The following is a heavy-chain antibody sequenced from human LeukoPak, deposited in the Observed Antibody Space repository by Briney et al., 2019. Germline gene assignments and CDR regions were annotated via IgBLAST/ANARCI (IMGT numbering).Heavy chain of an antibody. V-gene: IGHV1-2*02. Sequence: ASVKVSCKASGYTFTGYYIHWVRQAPGQGLEWMGWINPNSGGTNYAQKFQGRVTMTRDTSISTAYMELSRLRSDDTAVYYCARVQGSSGWFDPWGQGTLVTVSS. J-gene: IGHJ5*02. CDR1: GYTFTGYY. CDR2: INPNSGGT. CDR3: ARVQGSSGWFDP. D-gene: IGHD6-6*01.